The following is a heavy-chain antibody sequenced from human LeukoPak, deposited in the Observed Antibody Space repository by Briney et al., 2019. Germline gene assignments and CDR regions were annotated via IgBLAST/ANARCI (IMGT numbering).Heavy chain of an antibody. V-gene: IGHV3-23*01. D-gene: IGHD1-26*01. CDR1: GFTFSSYA. J-gene: IGHJ4*02. CDR3: AKEGWELPRPSIQSYFDY. Sequence: PAGGSLRLSCAASGFTFSSYAMSWVRQAPGKGLEWVSAISGSGGSTYYADSVKGRFTISRDNSKNTLYLQMNSLRAEDTAVYYCAKEGWELPRPSIQSYFDYWGQGTLVTVSS. CDR2: ISGSGGST.